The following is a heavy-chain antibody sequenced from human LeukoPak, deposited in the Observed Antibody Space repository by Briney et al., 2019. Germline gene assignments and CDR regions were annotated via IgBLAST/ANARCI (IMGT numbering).Heavy chain of an antibody. Sequence: PSGTLSLTCAVSGGSISSSNWWRSVRQPPGKGLEWIGEIYHSGRTNYNPSLKSRVTISVDKSKNQFSLKLSSVTAADTAVYYCARDVILVVPAAILPSYYYYYGMDVWGQGTTVTVSS. CDR1: GGSISSSNW. CDR3: ARDVILVVPAAILPSYYYYYGMDV. V-gene: IGHV4-4*02. CDR2: IYHSGRT. D-gene: IGHD2-2*01. J-gene: IGHJ6*02.